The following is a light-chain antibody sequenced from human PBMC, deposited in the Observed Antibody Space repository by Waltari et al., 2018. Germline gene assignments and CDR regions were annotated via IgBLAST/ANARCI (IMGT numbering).Light chain of an antibody. CDR3: QQTNSFPRT. Sequence: DIQMTQSPSFVSASVGDRVNITCRARQGIDNWLAWYQQKPGKAPKFLIYSASSLQSGVPSRFVGSGSGTDFILTISRLQPEDFATYYCQQTNSFPRTFGQGTKVAIK. CDR1: QGIDNW. CDR2: SAS. J-gene: IGKJ1*01. V-gene: IGKV1-12*01.